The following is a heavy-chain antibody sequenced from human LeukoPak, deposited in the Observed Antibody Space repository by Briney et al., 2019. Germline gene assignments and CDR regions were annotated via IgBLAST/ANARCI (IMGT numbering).Heavy chain of an antibody. CDR3: AIYYYGSGSYYRAGDY. CDR1: GFTFGDYA. Sequence: GGSLRLSCTASGFTFGDYAMSWVRQAPGKGLEWVSAISGSGGSTYYADSVKGRFTISRDNSKNTLYLQMNSLRAEDTAVYYCAIYYYGSGSYYRAGDYWGQGTLVTVSS. CDR2: ISGSGGST. V-gene: IGHV3-23*01. J-gene: IGHJ4*02. D-gene: IGHD3-10*01.